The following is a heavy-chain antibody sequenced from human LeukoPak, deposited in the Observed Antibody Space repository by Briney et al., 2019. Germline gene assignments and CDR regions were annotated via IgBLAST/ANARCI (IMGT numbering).Heavy chain of an antibody. D-gene: IGHD3-10*01. CDR1: GFTFSSYW. Sequence: GGCLRLSCAASGFTFSSYWMHWVRQAPGKGLVWVSRINSDGSSTSYADSVKGRFTISRDNAKNTLYLQMNSLRAEDTAVYYCASSYYGSGSYYRYWGQGTLVTVSS. V-gene: IGHV3-74*01. CDR2: INSDGSST. J-gene: IGHJ4*02. CDR3: ASSYYGSGSYYRY.